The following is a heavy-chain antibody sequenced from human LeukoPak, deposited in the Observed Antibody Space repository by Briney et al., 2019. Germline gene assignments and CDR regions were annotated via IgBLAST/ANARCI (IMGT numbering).Heavy chain of an antibody. D-gene: IGHD2-2*02. CDR1: GFTFSYYA. CDR3: AREYCDTTTCYKTIDY. Sequence: GGSLRLSCAASGFTFSYYAMHWVRQAPGKGLEYVSAISSNGGSTYYANSVKGRFTISRDNSKNTLFLQMGSLRAEDMAVYYCAREYCDTTTCYKTIDYWGQGTLVTVSS. J-gene: IGHJ4*02. CDR2: ISSNGGST. V-gene: IGHV3-64*01.